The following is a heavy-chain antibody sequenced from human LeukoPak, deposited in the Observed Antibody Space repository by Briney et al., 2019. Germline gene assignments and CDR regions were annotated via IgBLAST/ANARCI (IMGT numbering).Heavy chain of an antibody. V-gene: IGHV3-30-3*01. D-gene: IGHD3-16*01. Sequence: PGGSLRLSRVASGFTFSTYAMHWVRQAPGKGLEWVAVMSYDGSNKYYADSVKGRFTISRDNSKNTLYLQMNSLRVEDPAVYYCARGGSSSATHYYYYYYMDVWGKGTTVTVSS. CDR2: MSYDGSNK. J-gene: IGHJ6*03. CDR1: GFTFSTYA. CDR3: ARGGSSSATHYYYYYYMDV.